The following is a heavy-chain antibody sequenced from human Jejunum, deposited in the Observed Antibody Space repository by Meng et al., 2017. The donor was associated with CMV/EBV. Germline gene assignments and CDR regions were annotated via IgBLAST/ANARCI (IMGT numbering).Heavy chain of an antibody. Sequence: FSAYPLRWVPQAPGKGLEWVSMVYSNGIDTYYADSVKGRFITSRDNSKNMLYLQINSLRAEDTAVYYCAKYAKGVRSGNIYAMDVWGPGTTVTVSS. CDR2: VYSNGIDT. D-gene: IGHD2-8*01. J-gene: IGHJ6*01. V-gene: IGHV3-23*03. CDR1: FSAYP. CDR3: AKYAKGVRSGNIYAMDV.